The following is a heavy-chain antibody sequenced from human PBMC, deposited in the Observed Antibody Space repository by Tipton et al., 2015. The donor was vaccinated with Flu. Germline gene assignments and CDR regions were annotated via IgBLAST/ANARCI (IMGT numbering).Heavy chain of an antibody. D-gene: IGHD3-22*01. Sequence: TLSLTCTVSGGSISSSDYYWGWLRQPPGGGLEWIGAVYHSGSTYYTPSLQSRVTMSVDTSKNQFSLKLSSVTAADTAVYYCARAGTYDSSGSYWGQGTLVTVAA. V-gene: IGHV4-39*07. J-gene: IGHJ4*02. CDR3: ARAGTYDSSGSY. CDR1: GGSISSSDYY. CDR2: VYHSGST.